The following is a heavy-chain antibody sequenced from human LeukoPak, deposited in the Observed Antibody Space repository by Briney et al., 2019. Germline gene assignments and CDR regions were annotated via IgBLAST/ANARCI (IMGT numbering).Heavy chain of an antibody. J-gene: IGHJ6*04. CDR3: ARAHESPVTTHSLDV. V-gene: IGHV1-69*13. Sequence: LWASVKVSCKASGGTFSSYDISWVRQAPGQGLEWMGGIIPIFGTANYAQKFQGRVTITADESTSTAYMELSSLRSEDTAVYYCARAHESPVTTHSLDVWGKGTTVTISS. CDR1: GGTFSSYD. D-gene: IGHD4-17*01. CDR2: IIPIFGTA.